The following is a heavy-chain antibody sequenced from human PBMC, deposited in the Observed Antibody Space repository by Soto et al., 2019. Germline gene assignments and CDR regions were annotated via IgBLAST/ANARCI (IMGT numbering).Heavy chain of an antibody. CDR3: TRRSRWYYYGTASYYNLWFDS. D-gene: IGHD3-10*01. CDR1: GDSISNTAYY. J-gene: IGHJ5*01. Sequence: QLQLQKSGPGLVKPSETLSLTCTVSGDSISNTAYYWGWIRQPPGKGLEWIGSIHNSGSTYFNPSLKSRVTISVDTSKNQFSLKLSSVTAADTAVYFCTRRSRWYYYGTASYYNLWFDSWGQGTLVTVSS. CDR2: IHNSGST. V-gene: IGHV4-39*01.